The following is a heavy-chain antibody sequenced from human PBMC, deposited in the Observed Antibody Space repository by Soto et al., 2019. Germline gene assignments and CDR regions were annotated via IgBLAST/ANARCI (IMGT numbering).Heavy chain of an antibody. J-gene: IGHJ5*01. Sequence: QLQLQESGSGLVKPSQTLSLTCAVSGGSITSGGYSWSWIRQPPGKGLEWIANIYHSGSTYYNPSLKSRVTISLNRSNNQFSLDLSSVTAADTAVYYCARVVVVPAIWGDWFDSWGQGTLVNVSS. CDR1: GGSITSGGYS. CDR2: IYHSGST. CDR3: ARVVVVPAIWGDWFDS. V-gene: IGHV4-30-2*01. D-gene: IGHD2-15*01.